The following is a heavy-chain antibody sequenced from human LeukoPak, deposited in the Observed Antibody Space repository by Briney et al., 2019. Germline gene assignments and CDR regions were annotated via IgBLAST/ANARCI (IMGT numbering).Heavy chain of an antibody. Sequence: SETLSLTCTVSGGSITSYYWSWIRQPPGKGLEWIGYLFHSGTRRYNPSLKSRVAISADTTKNQIFLTLNSTTAADTAVYYCARRRGWKQQLVYFDYWGQGTLATVSS. CDR1: GGSITSYY. V-gene: IGHV4-59*08. J-gene: IGHJ4*02. CDR3: ARRRGWKQQLVYFDY. D-gene: IGHD6-13*01. CDR2: LFHSGTR.